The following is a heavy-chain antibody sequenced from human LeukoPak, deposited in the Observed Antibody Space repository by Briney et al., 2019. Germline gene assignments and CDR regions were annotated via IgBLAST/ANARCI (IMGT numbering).Heavy chain of an antibody. D-gene: IGHD3-16*02. V-gene: IGHV1-2*06. CDR2: INPNSGGT. CDR3: VFRGSYRFDY. J-gene: IGHJ4*02. CDR1: GYTFTSYG. Sequence: WASVKVSCKASGYTFTSYGISWVRQAPGQGLEWMGRINPNSGGTNYAQKFQGRVTMTRDTSISTAYMELSRLRSDDTAVYYCVFRGSYRFDYWGQGTLVTVSS.